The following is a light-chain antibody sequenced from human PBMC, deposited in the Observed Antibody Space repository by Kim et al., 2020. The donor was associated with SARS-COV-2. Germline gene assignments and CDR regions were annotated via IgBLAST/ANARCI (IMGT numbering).Light chain of an antibody. Sequence: PGERATRSCRASQSVSSNLAWYQQKPGQAPRLLIYGASTRATGIPARFSGSGSGTEFTLTISSLQSEDFAVYYCQQYDNWPPLTFGGGTKVDIK. CDR1: QSVSSN. CDR3: QQYDNWPPLT. V-gene: IGKV3-15*01. J-gene: IGKJ4*01. CDR2: GAS.